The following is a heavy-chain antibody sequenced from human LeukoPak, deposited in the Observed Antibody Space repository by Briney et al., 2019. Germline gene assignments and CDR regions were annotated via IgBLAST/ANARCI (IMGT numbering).Heavy chain of an antibody. CDR2: VFHSGST. J-gene: IGHJ4*02. V-gene: IGHV4-39*01. CDR3: ARTKSGSYHSPFDY. Sequence: SETLSLTCSVSGGSISGSAYYWGWIRQAPGKGLEWIGSVFHSGSTYYNPSLKSRVTISVDTSKNQFSLKLNSMSAADTALYYCARTKSGSYHSPFDYWGQGTLVTVSS. CDR1: GGSISGSAYY. D-gene: IGHD1-26*01.